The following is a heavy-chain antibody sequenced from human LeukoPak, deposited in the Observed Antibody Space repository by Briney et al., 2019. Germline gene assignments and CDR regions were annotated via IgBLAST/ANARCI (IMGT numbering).Heavy chain of an antibody. Sequence: SETLSLTCTVSGGSINSRSDYWGWIRQPPGKGLEWIGSIYYSGSTNYNPSLKSRVTISVDTSKNQFSLKLSSVTAADTAVYYCARGSIAAAVPLGYWGQGTLVTVSS. D-gene: IGHD6-13*01. CDR2: IYYSGST. J-gene: IGHJ4*02. CDR1: GGSINSRSDY. CDR3: ARGSIAAAVPLGY. V-gene: IGHV4-39*07.